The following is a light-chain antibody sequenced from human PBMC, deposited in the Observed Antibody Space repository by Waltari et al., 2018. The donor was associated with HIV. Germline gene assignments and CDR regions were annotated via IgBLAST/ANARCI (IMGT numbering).Light chain of an antibody. V-gene: IGLV3-25*03. CDR1: ALPKQY. CDR2: KDT. CDR3: QSGDNSGPHVV. J-gene: IGLJ2*01. Sequence: SYELTQPPSVSVSPGQTARITCSGHALPKQYAYWYQQKPGQAPVLVIFKDTERPSGIPDRFSGSSSGTIVTLTISGVQAEDESDYYCQSGDNSGPHVVFGGGTTLTVL.